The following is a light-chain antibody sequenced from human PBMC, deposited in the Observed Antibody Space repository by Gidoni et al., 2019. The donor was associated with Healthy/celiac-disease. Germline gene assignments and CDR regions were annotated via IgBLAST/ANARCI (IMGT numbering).Light chain of an antibody. CDR1: QSVSSY. J-gene: IGKJ4*01. V-gene: IGKV3-11*01. Sequence: EIVLTQSPATLSLSPGERATLSCRASQSVSSYLAWYQQKPGQAPRLLIYDASSGSGTDFTLTIISLEPEDFAVYYCQQRSNWPPVTFGGGTKVEIK. CDR3: QQRSNWPPVT. CDR2: DAS.